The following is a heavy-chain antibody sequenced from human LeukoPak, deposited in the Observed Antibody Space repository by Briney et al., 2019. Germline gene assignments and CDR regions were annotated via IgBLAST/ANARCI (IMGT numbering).Heavy chain of an antibody. CDR3: ASGAVYDSSGYSPYFDY. CDR1: GGSISSSNW. Sequence: SGTLSLTCAVPGGSISSSNWWSWVRQPPGKGLEWIGEIYHSGSTNYNPSLKSRVTISVDKSKNQFSLKLSSVTAADTAVYYCASGAVYDSSGYSPYFDYWGQGTLVTVSS. CDR2: IYHSGST. V-gene: IGHV4-4*02. D-gene: IGHD3-22*01. J-gene: IGHJ4*02.